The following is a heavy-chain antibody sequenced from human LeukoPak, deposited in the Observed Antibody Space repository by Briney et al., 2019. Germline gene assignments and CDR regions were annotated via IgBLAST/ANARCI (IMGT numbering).Heavy chain of an antibody. V-gene: IGHV4-34*01. Sequence: SETLSLTCTVSGGSISSYYWTWIRQPPGKGLEWIGEINHSGSSNYNPSLKSRLTISIDTSKNQFSLKLTSVTAADTAVYYCTREVRSAWASFDPWGQGTLVIVSS. CDR1: GGSISSYY. D-gene: IGHD1-26*01. J-gene: IGHJ5*02. CDR3: TREVRSAWASFDP. CDR2: INHSGSS.